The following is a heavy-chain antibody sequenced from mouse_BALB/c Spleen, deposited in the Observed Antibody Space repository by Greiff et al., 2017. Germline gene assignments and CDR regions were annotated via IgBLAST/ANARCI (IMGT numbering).Heavy chain of an antibody. D-gene: IGHD2-1*01. CDR2: IDPANGNT. CDR3: ARSDGNPWYFDV. V-gene: IGHV14-3*02. J-gene: IGHJ1*01. CDR1: GFNIKDTY. Sequence: EVKLMESGAELVKPGASVKLSCTASGFNIKDTYMHWVKQRPEQGLEWIGRIDPANGNTKYDPKFQGKATITADTSSNTAYLQLSSLTSEDTAVYYCARSDGNPWYFDVWGAGTTVTVSS.